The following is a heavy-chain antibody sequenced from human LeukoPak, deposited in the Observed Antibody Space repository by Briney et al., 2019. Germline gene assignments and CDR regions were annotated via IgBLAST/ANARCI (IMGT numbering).Heavy chain of an antibody. CDR2: ISSSTITI. J-gene: IGHJ4*02. D-gene: IGHD3-10*01. CDR1: GFTFSSYS. V-gene: IGHV3-48*01. Sequence: PGGSLRLSCAASGFTFSSYSMNWVRQAPGKGLEWVSYISSSTITIYYADSVKGRFTISRDNAKNSLYLQMNSLRAEDTALYYCASNYGSGSYYKGIDYWGQGTLVTVSS. CDR3: ASNYGSGSYYKGIDY.